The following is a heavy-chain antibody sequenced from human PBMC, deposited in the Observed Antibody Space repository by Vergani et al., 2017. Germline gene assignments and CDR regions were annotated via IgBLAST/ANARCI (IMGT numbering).Heavy chain of an antibody. V-gene: IGHV3-30-3*01. Sequence: QVQLVESGGGVVQPGRSLRLSCAASGFTFGDHGIHWVRRAPGKGLEWVALISYDGTNKYYTNSVRGRFTISRDNSKSTLFLQMNSLRVEDMAVCYCARDRGDWRYSRYFYNYYMDVWGKGTTVTVSS. CDR3: ARDRGDWRYSRYFYNYYMDV. D-gene: IGHD2-8*02. CDR1: GFTFGDHG. CDR2: ISYDGTNK. J-gene: IGHJ6*03.